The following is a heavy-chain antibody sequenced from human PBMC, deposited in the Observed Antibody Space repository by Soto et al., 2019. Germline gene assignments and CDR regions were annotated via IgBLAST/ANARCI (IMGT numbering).Heavy chain of an antibody. J-gene: IGHJ4*02. Sequence: ASVKVSCKASGYTFTSYYMHWVRQAPGQGLEWMAMINPSGGRTKYAQIFQGKVTLTRDTSTSTVDMELSSLTSEDTAIYYCARGPSCGGDCYLFDYWGQGTQVTVSS. V-gene: IGHV1-46*01. CDR3: ARGPSCGGDCYLFDY. CDR2: INPSGGRT. CDR1: GYTFTSYY. D-gene: IGHD2-21*02.